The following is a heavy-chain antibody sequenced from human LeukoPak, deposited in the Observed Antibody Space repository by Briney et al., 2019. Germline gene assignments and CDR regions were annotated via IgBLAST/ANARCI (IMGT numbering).Heavy chain of an antibody. J-gene: IGHJ4*02. D-gene: IGHD3-10*01. V-gene: IGHV3-33*01. Sequence: GGSLRLSCAASGFIFSTYGLHWVRQAPGKGLEWVAVIFSDGYTKYYAASVKDRFTISRDNSKNTLYLHMNSLIPEDTGVYYCARASGPFDFWGQGTLLTVSS. CDR3: ARASGPFDF. CDR1: GFIFSTYG. CDR2: IFSDGYTK.